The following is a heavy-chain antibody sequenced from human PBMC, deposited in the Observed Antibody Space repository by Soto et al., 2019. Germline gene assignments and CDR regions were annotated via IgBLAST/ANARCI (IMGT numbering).Heavy chain of an antibody. CDR1: GFTFGNYA. CDR2: ISGSGGGT. CDR3: ARIPHRYDALTGPGY. V-gene: IGHV3-23*01. J-gene: IGHJ4*02. D-gene: IGHD3-9*01. Sequence: REGALRVSCAASGFTFGNYAMTWVRQAAGKGLECVSRISGSGGGTYYADFVKGRFTISRDNSENTLYLHLNSLRVENTAIYYCARIPHRYDALTGPGYWCQGALVTV.